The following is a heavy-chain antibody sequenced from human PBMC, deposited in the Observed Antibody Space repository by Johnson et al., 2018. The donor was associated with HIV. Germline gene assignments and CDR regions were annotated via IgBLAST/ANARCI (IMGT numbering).Heavy chain of an antibody. CDR1: GFTFDDYA. Sequence: VQLVESGGGVVRPGESLGLSCAASGFTFDDYAMHWVRQAPGKGLEWVSGISWNSGSIGYADSVKGRFTISRDNAKNSLYLQMNSLRAEDTAVYYCARGDHYDSSGFYFGAAFDSWGQGTMVTVSS. CDR2: ISWNSGSI. D-gene: IGHD3-22*01. J-gene: IGHJ3*02. CDR3: ARGDHYDSSGFYFGAAFDS. V-gene: IGHV3-9*01.